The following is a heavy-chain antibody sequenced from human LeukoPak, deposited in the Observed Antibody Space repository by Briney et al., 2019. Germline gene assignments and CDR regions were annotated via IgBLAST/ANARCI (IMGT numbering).Heavy chain of an antibody. Sequence: PETLSLTCAVYGGSFSGYYWSWIRPPAGKGLEWIGRIYTSGSTNYNPSLKSRVTMSVDTSKNQFSLKLSSVTAADTAVYYCARDQWAWNDDGGYYGMDVWGQGTTVTVSS. CDR1: GGSFSGYY. V-gene: IGHV4-4*07. J-gene: IGHJ6*02. D-gene: IGHD1-1*01. CDR2: IYTSGST. CDR3: ARDQWAWNDDGGYYGMDV.